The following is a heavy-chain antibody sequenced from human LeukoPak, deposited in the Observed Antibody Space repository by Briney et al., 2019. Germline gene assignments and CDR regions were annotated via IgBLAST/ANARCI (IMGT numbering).Heavy chain of an antibody. J-gene: IGHJ4*02. CDR2: ISGSGGST. CDR3: GRSVYCSNICYYDY. Sequence: GGSLRLSCAASGFTFSSYAMSWVRQAPGKGLEWVSAISGSGGSTYYADSVKGRFTISRDNSKNTLYLQINSLRAEDTAVYFCGRSVYCSNICYYDYWGQGTLVTVSS. V-gene: IGHV3-23*01. CDR1: GFTFSSYA. D-gene: IGHD2-2*01.